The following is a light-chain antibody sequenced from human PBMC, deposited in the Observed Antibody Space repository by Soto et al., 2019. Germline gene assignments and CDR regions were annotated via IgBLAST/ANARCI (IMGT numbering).Light chain of an antibody. CDR3: QQVHSYPPS. J-gene: IGKJ3*01. Sequence: DIQLTQSPSFLSASVGDRVAITCRASQGISTYLTWYQQRPGKAPKLLIYATSSLQGGVPSRFSGRGSGTEFTLTISSLQPEDFATYYCQQVHSYPPSFGPGTTVYFK. CDR1: QGISTY. CDR2: ATS. V-gene: IGKV1-9*01.